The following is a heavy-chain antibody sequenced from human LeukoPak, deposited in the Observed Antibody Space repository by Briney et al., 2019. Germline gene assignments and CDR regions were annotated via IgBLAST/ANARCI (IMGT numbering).Heavy chain of an antibody. CDR3: AREGSGYDF. CDR2: ISWNSGSI. D-gene: IGHD2-15*01. Sequence: GGSLRLSCAASGFTFDDYAMHWVRQAPGKGLEWVSGISWNSGSIGYADSVKGRFTISRDNAKNSLYLQMNSLRVEDTAVYYCAREGSGYDFWGQGTLVAVSS. V-gene: IGHV3-9*01. CDR1: GFTFDDYA. J-gene: IGHJ4*02.